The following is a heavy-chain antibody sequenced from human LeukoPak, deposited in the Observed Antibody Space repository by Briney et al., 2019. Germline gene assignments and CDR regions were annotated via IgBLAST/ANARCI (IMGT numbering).Heavy chain of an antibody. CDR3: ALPNEADDY. V-gene: IGHV3-33*03. CDR1: GFTFSSYG. Sequence: PGGSLRLSCAASGFTFSSYGMHWVRQAPGKGLEWVAVIWYDGSNKYYADSVKGRFTISRDNSRKTVYLQMNSLRAEDTAVYYCALPNEADDYWGQGTLVTVSS. CDR2: IWYDGSNK. J-gene: IGHJ4*02. D-gene: IGHD2-8*01.